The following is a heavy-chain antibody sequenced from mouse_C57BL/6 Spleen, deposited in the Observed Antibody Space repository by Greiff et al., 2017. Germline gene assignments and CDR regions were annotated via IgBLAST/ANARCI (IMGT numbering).Heavy chain of an antibody. CDR2: IYPRDGST. Sequence: QVQLQQSDAELVKPGASVKISCKASGYTFTDYTIHWMKQRPEQGLEWIGYIYPRDGSTKYNEKFKGKATLTADKSSSTAYMQLKSLTSEDSAVYFCARGITGDYYAMDYWGQGTSVTVSS. CDR1: GYTFTDYT. CDR3: ARGITGDYYAMDY. J-gene: IGHJ4*01. V-gene: IGHV1-78*01.